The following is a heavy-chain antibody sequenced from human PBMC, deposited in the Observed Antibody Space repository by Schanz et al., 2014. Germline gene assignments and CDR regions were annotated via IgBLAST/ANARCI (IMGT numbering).Heavy chain of an antibody. V-gene: IGHV3-23*04. CDR2: ISGSGAST. Sequence: EVQLVESGGGLVKPGGSLRLSCAASGFTFSSYAMSWVRQAPGQGLEWVSAISGSGASTYYADSVKGRFTISRDNSKNTLYLQINNLRAEDTAVYYCAYYDVLTGFDYWGQGTQVTVSS. CDR3: AYYDVLTGFDY. D-gene: IGHD3-9*01. J-gene: IGHJ4*02. CDR1: GFTFSSYA.